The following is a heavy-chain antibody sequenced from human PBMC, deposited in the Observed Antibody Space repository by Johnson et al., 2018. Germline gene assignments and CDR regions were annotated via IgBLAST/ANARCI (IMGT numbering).Heavy chain of an antibody. J-gene: IGHJ6*02. Sequence: VQLVESGAEVKKPGSSVKVSCKASGGTFSSYAISWVRQAPGQGLEWMGGIIPIFGTANYAQKFQGRVTITADESTSTAYMELSSLRSEDTAVYYCARGRIAVAGSVYYYGMDVWGQGTTVTVSS. V-gene: IGHV1-69*01. CDR1: GGTFSSYA. CDR3: ARGRIAVAGSVYYYGMDV. D-gene: IGHD6-19*01. CDR2: IIPIFGTA.